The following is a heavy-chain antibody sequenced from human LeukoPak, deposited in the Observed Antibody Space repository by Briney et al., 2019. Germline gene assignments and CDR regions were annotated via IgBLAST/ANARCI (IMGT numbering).Heavy chain of an antibody. J-gene: IGHJ4*02. CDR3: ARDSPRSSGWYLDH. V-gene: IGHV1-69*13. CDR1: GGTFSSYA. D-gene: IGHD6-19*01. Sequence: ASVKVSCKASGGTFSSYAISWVRQAPGQGLEWMGGIIPIFGTANYAQKFQGRVTITADESTSTAYMGLSSLRSEDTAVYYCARDSPRSSGWYLDHWGQGTLVTVSS. CDR2: IIPIFGTA.